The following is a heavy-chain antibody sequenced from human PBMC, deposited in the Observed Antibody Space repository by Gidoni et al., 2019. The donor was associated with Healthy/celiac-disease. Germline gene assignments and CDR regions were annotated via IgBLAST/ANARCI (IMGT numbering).Heavy chain of an antibody. Sequence: QLQLQESGPGLVKPSETLSLTCTVSGGSISRDNYYWGWIRQPPGKGLEWIGTIYYSGSTYYNPSLKSRVTISVDTSKNQFSLKLSSVTAADTAVYYCAGLRAAYCSGGSCYGYYFDYWGQGTLVTVSS. CDR3: AGLRAAYCSGGSCYGYYFDY. CDR1: GGSISRDNYY. V-gene: IGHV4-39*01. CDR2: IYYSGST. J-gene: IGHJ4*02. D-gene: IGHD2-15*01.